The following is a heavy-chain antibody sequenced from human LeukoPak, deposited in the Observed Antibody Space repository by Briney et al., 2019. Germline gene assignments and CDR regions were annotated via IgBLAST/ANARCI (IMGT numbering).Heavy chain of an antibody. Sequence: GGSLRLSCAASGFTFSSYAMHWVRQAPGKGLEWVAVISYDGSNKYYADSVKGRLTISRDNSKNTLYLQMNSLRAEDTAVYYCARVVDHDYGDYYLDYWGQGTLVTVSS. CDR2: ISYDGSNK. J-gene: IGHJ4*02. D-gene: IGHD4-17*01. V-gene: IGHV3-30*14. CDR3: ARVVDHDYGDYYLDY. CDR1: GFTFSSYA.